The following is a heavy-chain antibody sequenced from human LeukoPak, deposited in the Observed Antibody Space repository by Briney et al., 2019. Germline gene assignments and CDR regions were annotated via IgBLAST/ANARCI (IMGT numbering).Heavy chain of an antibody. CDR3: ARSYSRVGFDF. D-gene: IGHD6-13*01. V-gene: IGHV3-7*04. CDR1: GFIFSSHW. CDR2: IKHDGTEQ. Sequence: GGSLRLSCAASGFIFSSHWMSWVRQAPGKGLEWLANIKHDGTEQYFVDSVKGRFTISRDNAKNSPFLQMNSLRAEDTAVYYCARSYSRVGFDFWGQGTLVTVSS. J-gene: IGHJ4*02.